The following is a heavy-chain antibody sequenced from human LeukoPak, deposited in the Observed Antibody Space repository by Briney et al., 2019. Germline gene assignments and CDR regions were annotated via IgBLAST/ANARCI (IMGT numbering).Heavy chain of an antibody. CDR3: ATGPRVGPDSSNYYYMDV. CDR1: GYTLTELS. J-gene: IGHJ6*03. V-gene: IGHV1-24*01. CDR2: FDPEDGET. D-gene: IGHD6-6*01. Sequence: ASVKVSCKVPGYTLTELSMHWVRQAPGKGLEWMGGFDPEDGETIYAQKFQGRVTMTEDTSTDTAYMELSSLRSEDTAVYYCATGPRVGPDSSNYYYMDVWGKGTTVTVSS.